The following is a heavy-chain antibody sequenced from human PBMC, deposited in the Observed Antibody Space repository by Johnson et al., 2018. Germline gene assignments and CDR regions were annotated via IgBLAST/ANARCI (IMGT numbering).Heavy chain of an antibody. CDR1: GGIFSSYA. CDR3: ARDWNVVVPAAIFDYYYGMDV. J-gene: IGHJ6*02. Sequence: QVQLVQSGAEVKKPGASXKVSCKASGGIFSSYAISWVRQAPGQGLEWMGGIIPIFGPANYAQKFQGRVTITADESTSTAYMELSSLRSEDTAGYYWARDWNVVVPAAIFDYYYGMDVWGQGTTVTVSS. CDR2: IIPIFGPA. V-gene: IGHV1-69*12. D-gene: IGHD2-2*02.